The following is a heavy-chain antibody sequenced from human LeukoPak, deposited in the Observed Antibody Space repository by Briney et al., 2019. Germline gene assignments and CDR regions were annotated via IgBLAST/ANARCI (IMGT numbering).Heavy chain of an antibody. CDR2: IYTSGST. D-gene: IGHD2-2*01. CDR3: ARGRARYCSSTSCLGRLDP. Sequence: ETLSLTCTVSGGSISSYYWSWIRQPAGKGLEWIGRIYTSGSTNYNPSLKSRVTMSVDTSKNQFSLKLSSVTAADTAVYYCARGRARYCSSTSCLGRLDPWGQGTLVTVSS. CDR1: GGSISSYY. V-gene: IGHV4-4*07. J-gene: IGHJ5*02.